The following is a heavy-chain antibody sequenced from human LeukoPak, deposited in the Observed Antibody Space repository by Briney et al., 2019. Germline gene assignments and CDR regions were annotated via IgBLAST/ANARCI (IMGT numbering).Heavy chain of an antibody. CDR3: ARDRSRAYYYDSSGPTSNFDY. J-gene: IGHJ4*02. Sequence: ASVKVSCKASGYTFTGYYMHWVRQAPGQGLEWMGWINPNSGGTNYAQKFQGRVTMTRDTSISTAYMELSRLRSDDTAVYYCARDRSRAYYYDSSGPTSNFDYWGQGTLVTVSS. CDR2: INPNSGGT. CDR1: GYTFTGYY. V-gene: IGHV1-2*02. D-gene: IGHD3-22*01.